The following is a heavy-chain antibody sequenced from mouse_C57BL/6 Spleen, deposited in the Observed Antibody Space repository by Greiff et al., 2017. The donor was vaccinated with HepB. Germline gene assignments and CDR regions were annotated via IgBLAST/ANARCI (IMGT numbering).Heavy chain of an antibody. D-gene: IGHD1-1*01. CDR2: ISDGGSYT. J-gene: IGHJ1*03. CDR1: GFTFSSYA. CDR3: ARVGGSRRWYFDV. V-gene: IGHV5-4*03. Sequence: DVKLVESGGGLVKPGGSLKLSCAASGFTFSSYAMSWVRQTPEKRLEWVATISDGGSYTYYPDTVKGRFTISRDNAKNNMYLQMSHLKSEDTAMYYCARVGGSRRWYFDVWGTGTTVTVSS.